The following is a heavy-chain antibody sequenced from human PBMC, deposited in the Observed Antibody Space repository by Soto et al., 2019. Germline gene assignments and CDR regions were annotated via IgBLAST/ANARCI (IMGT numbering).Heavy chain of an antibody. J-gene: IGHJ4*02. V-gene: IGHV3-30*18. Sequence: VQLVESGGGVVQPGRSLRLSCAASGFTFSDYAMHWVRQAPGKGLEWVAVVSHDGRNTHYADSVKGRFTISRDSSKNTVALELTSLRAEDTAVYYCAKGGRQWLVTSDFNYWGQGALVTVSS. CDR1: GFTFSDYA. CDR2: VSHDGRNT. CDR3: AKGGRQWLVTSDFNY. D-gene: IGHD6-19*01.